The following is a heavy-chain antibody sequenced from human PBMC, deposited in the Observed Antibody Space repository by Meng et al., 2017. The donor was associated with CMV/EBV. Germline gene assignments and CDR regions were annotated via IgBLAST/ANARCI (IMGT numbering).Heavy chain of an antibody. V-gene: IGHV1-46*01. CDR2: TNPSGGST. CDR3: ARDPHSGWLDY. CDR1: GKTFTTEY. J-gene: IGHJ4*02. Sequence: QWHHGHSGAEVNETGAQLAVAGNASGKTFTTEYLHWVRQAPEQELEWMGITNPSGGSTSYAQKFQGRVTMTRDTSTSTVYMELSSLRSEDTAVYYCARDPHSGWLDYWGQGTLVTVSS. D-gene: IGHD6-19*01.